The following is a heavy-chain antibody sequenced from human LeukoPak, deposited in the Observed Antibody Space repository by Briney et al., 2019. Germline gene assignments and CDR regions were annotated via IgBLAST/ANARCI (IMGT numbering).Heavy chain of an antibody. CDR2: IYYSGGT. J-gene: IGHJ4*02. CDR3: ARGWASGSYYNY. D-gene: IGHD1-26*01. Sequence: SETLSLTCTVSGDSISSYYWSWIRQPPGKGLEWIGYIYYSGGTDYNPSLKSRVTISVDTSKNQFSLKLSSVTAADTAVYYCARGWASGSYYNYWGQGTLVTVSS. CDR1: GDSISSYY. V-gene: IGHV4-59*01.